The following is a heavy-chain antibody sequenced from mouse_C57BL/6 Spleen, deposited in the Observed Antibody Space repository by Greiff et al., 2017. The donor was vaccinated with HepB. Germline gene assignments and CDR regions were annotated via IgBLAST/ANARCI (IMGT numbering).Heavy chain of an antibody. Sequence: EVKLVESGGGLVKPGGSLKLSCAASGFTFSDYGMHWVRQAPEKGLEWVAYISSGSSTIYYADTVKGRFTISRDNAKNTLFLQMTSLRSEDTAMYYCARWLNWYFDVWGTGTTVTVSS. CDR2: ISSGSSTI. CDR3: ARWLNWYFDV. D-gene: IGHD2-2*01. V-gene: IGHV5-17*01. J-gene: IGHJ1*03. CDR1: GFTFSDYG.